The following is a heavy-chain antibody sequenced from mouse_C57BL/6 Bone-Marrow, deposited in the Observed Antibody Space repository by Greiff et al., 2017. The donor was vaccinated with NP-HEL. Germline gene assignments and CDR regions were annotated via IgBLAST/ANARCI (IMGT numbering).Heavy chain of an antibody. J-gene: IGHJ1*03. D-gene: IGHD1-1*01. CDR2: IDPENGDT. Sequence: EVQLQQSGAELVRPGASVELSCTASGFNIKDDYMHWVKQRPEQGLEWIGWIDPENGDTEYASKFQGMATITADTSSNTAYLQLSSLTSEDTAVYYCTNPYYYGSSSPCWYFDVWGTGTTVTVSS. V-gene: IGHV14-4*01. CDR3: TNPYYYGSSSPCWYFDV. CDR1: GFNIKDDY.